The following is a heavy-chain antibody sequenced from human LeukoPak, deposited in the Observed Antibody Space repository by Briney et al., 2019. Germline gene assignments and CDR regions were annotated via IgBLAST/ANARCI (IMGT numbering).Heavy chain of an antibody. CDR2: IRYDGSNK. D-gene: IGHD3-10*01. J-gene: IGHJ4*02. V-gene: IGHV3-30*02. CDR3: AKGASRFDDFDY. CDR1: GFTFSSYG. Sequence: GGSLRLSCAASGFTFSSYGMHWVRQAPGKGLEWVAFIRYDGSNKYYADSVKGRFTISRDNSKNTLYLQMNSLRAEDTAVYYCAKGASRFDDFDYWGQGTLVTVSS.